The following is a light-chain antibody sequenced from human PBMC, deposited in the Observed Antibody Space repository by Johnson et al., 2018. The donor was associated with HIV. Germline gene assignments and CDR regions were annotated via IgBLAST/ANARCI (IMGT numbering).Light chain of an antibody. CDR2: QNT. CDR1: SSNIGRNY. J-gene: IGLJ1*01. Sequence: QSVLTQPPSVSAAPGQMVTISCSGSSSNIGRNYVSWYQQLPGTAPKLLIYQNTWRPSWIPDRFSGSTSGASATLAITGLQTGDEADYYCGTWDNSLKAEVFGTGTKGTVL. V-gene: IGLV1-51*02. CDR3: GTWDNSLKAEV.